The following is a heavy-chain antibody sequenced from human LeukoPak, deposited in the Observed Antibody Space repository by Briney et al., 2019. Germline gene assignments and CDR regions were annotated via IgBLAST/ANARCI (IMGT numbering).Heavy chain of an antibody. CDR2: INPSGGST. V-gene: IGHV1-46*01. CDR3: ARSEVGATSAFDI. Sequence: GASVKVSCKASGYTLTSYYMHWVRQAPGQGLEWMGIINPSGGSTSYAQKFQGRVTMTRDTSTSTVYMELSSLRSEDTAVYYCARSEVGATSAFDIWGQGTMVTVSS. J-gene: IGHJ3*02. CDR1: GYTLTSYY. D-gene: IGHD1-26*01.